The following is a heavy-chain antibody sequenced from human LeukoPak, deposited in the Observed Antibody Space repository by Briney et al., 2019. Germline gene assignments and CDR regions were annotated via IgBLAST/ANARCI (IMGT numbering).Heavy chain of an antibody. J-gene: IGHJ4*02. D-gene: IGHD4-17*01. CDR2: INTNTGNP. Sequence: ASVKISCKTSGYTFTTYAINWVRQAPGQGLEWMGWINTNTGNPTYAQGFTGRFDFSLDTSVSTTYLQISSLKAEDTAIYYCARSNNDGDYLGVGFDYWGQGALVTVSS. V-gene: IGHV7-4-1*02. CDR1: GYTFTTYA. CDR3: ARSNNDGDYLGVGFDY.